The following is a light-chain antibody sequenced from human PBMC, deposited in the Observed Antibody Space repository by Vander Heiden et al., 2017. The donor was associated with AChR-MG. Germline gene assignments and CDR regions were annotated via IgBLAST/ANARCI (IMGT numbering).Light chain of an antibody. CDR3: SAYTTSTTLV. CDR1: SSDVCSYNY. Sequence: QSALTQPASVSRSPGQSFTLSRAGTSSDVCSYNYVSWYQQHPGKAPKLIIYEVTNRPSGVSNGFTGSKSGDTASLTISGLQAEEEADYYCSAYTTSTTLVFGGGTKLTVL. J-gene: IGLJ3*02. CDR2: EVT. V-gene: IGLV2-14*01.